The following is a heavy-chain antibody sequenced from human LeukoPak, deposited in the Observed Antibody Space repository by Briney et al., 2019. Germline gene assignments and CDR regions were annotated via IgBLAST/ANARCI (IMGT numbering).Heavy chain of an antibody. CDR1: GFTFSGRG. V-gene: IGHV3-33*03. CDR3: GNEGGASGLYYMDV. D-gene: IGHD3-10*01. Sequence: GGSLRLSCAASGFTFSGRGMHWIRRAPGKGLEWVAAIWFDGSDKFYAESVKGRFIVSRDNSKNTLYLHLNSLRAEDTAVYYCGNEGGASGLYYMDVWGKGTTVIVSS. CDR2: IWFDGSDK. J-gene: IGHJ6*03.